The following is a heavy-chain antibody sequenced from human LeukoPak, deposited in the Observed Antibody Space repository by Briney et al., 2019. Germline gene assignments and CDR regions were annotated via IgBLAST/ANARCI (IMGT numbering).Heavy chain of an antibody. J-gene: IGHJ6*03. CDR2: ISSDASGT. CDR3: ARGWRYYDSSGYYYPYYYYYYMDV. V-gene: IGHV3-74*01. D-gene: IGHD3-22*01. CDR1: GFTFSSYW. Sequence: GGSLRLSCEASGFTFSSYWMHWVRQAPGKGLVWVSRISSDASGTGYADSVKGRFSISRDNAKNTLYLQMNSLRAEDTAVYYCARGWRYYDSSGYYYPYYYYYYMDVWGKGTTVTVSS.